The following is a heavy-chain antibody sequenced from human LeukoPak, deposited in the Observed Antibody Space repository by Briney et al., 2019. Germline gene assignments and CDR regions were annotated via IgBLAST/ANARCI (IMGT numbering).Heavy chain of an antibody. D-gene: IGHD1-26*01. J-gene: IGHJ4*02. V-gene: IGHV5-51*07. CDR3: TRQGELRRDFDY. CDR1: GYTFSNYW. CDR2: IYLGDSDT. Sequence: GESLKISCKGSGYTFSNYWIGWVHQMPGKSLEWMGIIYLGDSDTRYSPSFQGQVTISVDKSISTAYLQWSSLKASDTAMYYCTRQGELRRDFDYWGQGTLVTVSS.